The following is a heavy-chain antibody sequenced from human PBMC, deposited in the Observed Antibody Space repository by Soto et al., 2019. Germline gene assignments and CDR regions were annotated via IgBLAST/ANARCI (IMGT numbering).Heavy chain of an antibody. D-gene: IGHD6-13*01. Sequence: PGGSLRLSCAASGFTFSSYGMHWVRQAPGKGLEWVAVISYDGSNKYYADSVKGRFTISRDNSKNTLYLQMNSLRAEDTAVYYCAKWEQQLGMGYWGQGTLVTVSS. V-gene: IGHV3-30*18. CDR2: ISYDGSNK. CDR1: GFTFSSYG. CDR3: AKWEQQLGMGY. J-gene: IGHJ4*02.